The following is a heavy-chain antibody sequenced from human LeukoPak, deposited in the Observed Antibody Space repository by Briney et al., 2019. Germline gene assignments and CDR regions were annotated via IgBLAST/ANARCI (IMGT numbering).Heavy chain of an antibody. CDR3: ARDYIATAPCASGVCYTGGFDA. V-gene: IGHV4-31*03. J-gene: IGHJ5*02. D-gene: IGHD2-8*01. CDR2: IHYSGPT. CDR1: GASVSSGDYY. Sequence: SETLSLTCTVSGASVSSGDYYWIWLRQHPGKGLEWSGYIHYSGPTYSNPSLRSRVSLSVVTSNSLLSLRLSSVPSADTGVHYCARDYIATAPCASGVCYTGGFDAWGKGTLVTVSS.